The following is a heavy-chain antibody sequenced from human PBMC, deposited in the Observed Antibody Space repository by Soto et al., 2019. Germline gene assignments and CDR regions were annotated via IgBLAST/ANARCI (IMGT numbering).Heavy chain of an antibody. J-gene: IGHJ4*02. V-gene: IGHV3-53*01. CDR1: GFPVSSNY. CDR3: AITGAGYYIV. D-gene: IGHD3-3*01. Sequence: HPGGSRKLSCAASGFPVSSNYLSWVRQAPGKGLEWVSVIFSADNTHYADSVKGRFTISRDNSKNTVFLQMNSLRAEDTAVYYCAITGAGYYIVWGQGTPVTVSS. CDR2: IFSADNT.